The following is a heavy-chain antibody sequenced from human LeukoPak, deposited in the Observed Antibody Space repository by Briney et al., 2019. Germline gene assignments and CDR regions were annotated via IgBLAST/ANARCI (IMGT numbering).Heavy chain of an antibody. D-gene: IGHD3-10*01. CDR1: GGSISSSSYY. CDR2: IYYSGST. J-gene: IGHJ5*02. CDR3: ARVWETNPYYYGSGRKREYNWFDP. V-gene: IGHV4-39*01. Sequence: SETLSLTCTVSGGSISSSSYYWGWIRQPPGKGLEWIGSIYYSGSTYYNPSLKSRVTISVDTSKNQFSLKLSSVTAADTAVYYCARVWETNPYYYGSGRKREYNWFDPWGQGTLVTVSS.